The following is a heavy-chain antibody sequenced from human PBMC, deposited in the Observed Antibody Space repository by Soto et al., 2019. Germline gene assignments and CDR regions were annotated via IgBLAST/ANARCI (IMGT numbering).Heavy chain of an antibody. CDR2: ISYDGSNK. D-gene: IGHD3-3*01. V-gene: IGHV3-30*18. J-gene: IGHJ6*02. Sequence: GGSLRLSCAASGFTFSSYGMHWVRQAPGKGLEWVAVISYDGSNKYYADSVKGRFTISRDNSKNTLYLQMNSLRAEDTAVYYCAKEYYDFWSGYSGPMDVWGQGTTVTVSS. CDR3: AKEYYDFWSGYSGPMDV. CDR1: GFTFSSYG.